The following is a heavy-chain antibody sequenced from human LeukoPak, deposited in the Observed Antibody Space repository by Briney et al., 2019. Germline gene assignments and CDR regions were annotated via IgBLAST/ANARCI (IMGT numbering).Heavy chain of an antibody. CDR2: ISPISETP. D-gene: IGHD3-10*01. CDR1: GGIFSTSA. J-gene: IGHJ4*02. V-gene: IGHV1-69*05. Sequence: SVKVSCKASGGIFSTSAISWVRQAPGHGLEWMGGISPISETPNYALRFQGRVTITRDASAATAYMELTSLRSDDTAVYYCASGYYYGSSSYYHTGYLDHWAQGTLVTVSS. CDR3: ASGYYYGSSSYYHTGYLDH.